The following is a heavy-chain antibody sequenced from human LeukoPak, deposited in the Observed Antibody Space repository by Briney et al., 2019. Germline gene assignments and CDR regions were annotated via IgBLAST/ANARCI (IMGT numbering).Heavy chain of an antibody. Sequence: SETLSLTCTDSGDSISGNYWTWIRQTPAKGLQWIGYIYYSGSTNYNASLKSRVTISVDTSKNQFSLKLSSVTAADTAVYYCARLGDGDNLRYFDYWGQGTLVTVSS. V-gene: IGHV4-59*08. CDR1: GDSISGNY. J-gene: IGHJ4*02. CDR3: ARLGDGDNLRYFDY. D-gene: IGHD5-24*01. CDR2: IYYSGST.